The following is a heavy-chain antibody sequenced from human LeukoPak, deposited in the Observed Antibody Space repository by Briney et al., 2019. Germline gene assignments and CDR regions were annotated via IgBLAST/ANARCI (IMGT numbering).Heavy chain of an antibody. CDR3: TRGRGSYSLDY. Sequence: GRSLRLSCAASGFTLSSYAMHWVRQAPGKGLEWGAIISYDGSNDHYADSVKGRFTISRDNSKNTLYLQMNSLRAEDTAIYYCTRGRGSYSLDYWGRGTLVTVSS. D-gene: IGHD1-26*01. J-gene: IGHJ4*02. V-gene: IGHV3-30*01. CDR2: ISYDGSND. CDR1: GFTLSSYA.